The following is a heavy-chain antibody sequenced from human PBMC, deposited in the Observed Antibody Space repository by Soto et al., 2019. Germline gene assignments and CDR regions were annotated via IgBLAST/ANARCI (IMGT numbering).Heavy chain of an antibody. J-gene: IGHJ3*02. CDR3: VRAEYGDYRTSVFALDI. CDR1: GYTFTNFG. CDR2: ISAYHGGT. V-gene: IGHV1-18*01. Sequence: QVQLVQPGTEVKKPGASVKVSCKASGYTFTNFGFVWVRQAPGQGREWMGWISAYHGGTNFEQKLRGRVTMTIDTSTSTAYMELRSRRSDDTAIYYCVRAEYGDYRTSVFALDIWGQGTMVTVSP. D-gene: IGHD4-17*01.